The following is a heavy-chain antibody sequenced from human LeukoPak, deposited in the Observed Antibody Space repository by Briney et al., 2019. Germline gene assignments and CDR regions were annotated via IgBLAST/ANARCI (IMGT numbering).Heavy chain of an antibody. D-gene: IGHD5-18*01. V-gene: IGHV3-53*01. CDR2: IYSGDIT. CDR3: ARGSGYNYGFPDY. CDR1: GFTVNNNY. Sequence: GGSLSLSCAASGFTVNNNYMSWVRQAPGKGLEWVSIIYSGDITYYADSVKGRFTISRDNSKNTLYLQMNSLRAEDTAVYYCARGSGYNYGFPDYWGQGTLVTVSS. J-gene: IGHJ4*02.